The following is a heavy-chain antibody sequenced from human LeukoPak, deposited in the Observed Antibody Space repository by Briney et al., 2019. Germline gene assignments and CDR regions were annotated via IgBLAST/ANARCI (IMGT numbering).Heavy chain of an antibody. CDR1: GYTFTSYD. CDR2: MNPNSGNT. Sequence: ASVKVSCKASGYTFTSYDINWVRQATGQGLEWMGWMNPNSGNTGYAQKFQGRVTITRNTSISTAYMELSSLRSGDTAVYYCARGGSGSLHNDAFDIWGQGTMVTVSS. J-gene: IGHJ3*02. V-gene: IGHV1-8*03. D-gene: IGHD2-15*01. CDR3: ARGGSGSLHNDAFDI.